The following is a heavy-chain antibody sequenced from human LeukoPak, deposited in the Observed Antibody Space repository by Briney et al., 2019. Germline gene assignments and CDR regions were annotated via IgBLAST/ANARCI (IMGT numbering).Heavy chain of an antibody. CDR2: IYTSGST. V-gene: IGHV4-61*02. Sequence: PSETLSLTCTVSGGSISSGSYYWSWIRQPAGKGLEWIGRIYTSGSTNYNPSLKSRVTISVDTSKNQFSLKLSSVTAADTAVYYCARGRFGELGDYWGQGTLVTVSS. CDR1: GGSISSGSYY. J-gene: IGHJ4*02. CDR3: ARGRFGELGDY. D-gene: IGHD3-10*01.